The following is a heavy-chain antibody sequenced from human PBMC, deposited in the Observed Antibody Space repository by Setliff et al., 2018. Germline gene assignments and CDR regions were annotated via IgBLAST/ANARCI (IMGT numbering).Heavy chain of an antibody. CDR1: GGSITSSGYY. V-gene: IGHV4-39*07. CDR3: ARGWGSGWSKEGAFDI. D-gene: IGHD6-19*01. CDR2: IYYSGST. J-gene: IGHJ3*02. Sequence: SETLSLTCAVSGGSITSSGYYWGWIRQPPGKGLEWIGSIYYSGSTYYNPSLKSRVTISVDTSKNQFSLKLSSVTAADTAVYYCARGWGSGWSKEGAFDIWGQGTTVTVSS.